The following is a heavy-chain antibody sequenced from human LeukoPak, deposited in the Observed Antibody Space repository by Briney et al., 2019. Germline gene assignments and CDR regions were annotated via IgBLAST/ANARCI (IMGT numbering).Heavy chain of an antibody. D-gene: IGHD3-3*01. CDR2: ISSSSSYI. Sequence: PGGSLRLSCAASGFTFSSYSMNWVRQAPGKGPEWVSSISSSSSYIYYADSVKGRFTISRDNAKNSLYLQMNSLRAEDTAVYYCARGLRLRFLEWFDPWGQGTLVTVSS. CDR3: ARGLRLRFLEWFDP. V-gene: IGHV3-21*01. J-gene: IGHJ5*02. CDR1: GFTFSSYS.